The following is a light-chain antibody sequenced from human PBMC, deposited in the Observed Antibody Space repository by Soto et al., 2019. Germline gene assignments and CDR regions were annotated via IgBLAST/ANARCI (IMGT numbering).Light chain of an antibody. CDR3: QQTYRTPDT. CDR2: AAS. CDR1: QTISRY. J-gene: IGKJ2*01. Sequence: DIQMTQSPSSLSASVGDRVTITCRASQTISRYLNWYQHKQWKAPKLLIYAASNLQSGVPSRFSGSGSGTDFTLTISSLQLEDFATYFCQQTYRTPDTFGQGTKLEIK. V-gene: IGKV1-39*01.